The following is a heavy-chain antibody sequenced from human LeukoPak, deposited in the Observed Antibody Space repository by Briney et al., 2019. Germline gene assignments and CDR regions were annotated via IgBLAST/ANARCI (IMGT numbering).Heavy chain of an antibody. CDR1: GFTFSTYW. Sequence: LGGSLRLSCSASGFTFSTYWMHWVRQTPGKGLVWVSRIKYDGSTTNYADSVKGRFTISRDNAENTLYLQMNSLRAEDTAVYFCARGVPGFYYFDYWGQGTLVTVSS. CDR3: ARGVPGFYYFDY. D-gene: IGHD2-2*01. J-gene: IGHJ4*02. CDR2: IKYDGSTT. V-gene: IGHV3-74*01.